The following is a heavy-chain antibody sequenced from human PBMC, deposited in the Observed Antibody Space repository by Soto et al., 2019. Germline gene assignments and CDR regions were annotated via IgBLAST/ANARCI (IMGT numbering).Heavy chain of an antibody. Sequence: VQVLESGGDLVQPGGSLRLSCAVSGFTISNIWMHWVRQAPGKGLMSVSRIKRDGSTTDYADSVKGRFTVSRDNAKNTLYLQMSSLRDEDTAVYYCASGLTMGTNYWGPGTLVTVSS. V-gene: IGHV3-74*01. CDR3: ASGLTMGTNY. CDR1: GFTISNIW. J-gene: IGHJ4*02. CDR2: IKRDGSTT. D-gene: IGHD2-8*01.